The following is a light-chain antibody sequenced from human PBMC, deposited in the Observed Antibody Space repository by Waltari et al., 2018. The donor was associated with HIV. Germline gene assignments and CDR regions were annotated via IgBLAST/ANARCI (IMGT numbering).Light chain of an antibody. CDR1: SSNIGNNF. Sequence: QSVLTQPPSVSAAPGQMVTISCSGSSSNIGNNFVSWYQQLPGTAPKLRIYENNKRPSGIPDRFSGSKSGTSATLGITGLQTGDEANYYCGTWDSSLSATPVFGGGTKLTVL. V-gene: IGLV1-51*01. J-gene: IGLJ2*01. CDR2: ENN. CDR3: GTWDSSLSATPV.